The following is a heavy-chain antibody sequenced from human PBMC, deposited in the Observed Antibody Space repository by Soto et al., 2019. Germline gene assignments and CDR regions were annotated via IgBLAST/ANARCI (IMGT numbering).Heavy chain of an antibody. D-gene: IGHD2-15*01. Sequence: ALVRVSCSASGFAFTTDSLHSVRQAPGQRLEWMAWTNGDNGKIEYSQKFQNRVTITRDTSASTVYIELRSLRSEDTAVYYCARQLAGPGNCSGYRGQ. CDR1: GFAFTTDS. V-gene: IGHV1-3*01. J-gene: IGHJ4*02. CDR2: TNGDNGKI. CDR3: ARQLAGPGNCSGY.